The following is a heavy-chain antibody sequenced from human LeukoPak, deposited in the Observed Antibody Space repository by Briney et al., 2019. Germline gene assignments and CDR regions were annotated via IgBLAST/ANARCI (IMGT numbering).Heavy chain of an antibody. V-gene: IGHV3-30-3*01. CDR3: ATSGDLRYFDY. D-gene: IGHD7-27*01. CDR1: GFTFSSYA. CDR2: ISYDGSNK. J-gene: IGHJ4*02. Sequence: GGSLRLSCAASGFTFSSYAMHWVRQAPGKGLEWVAVISYDGSNKYYADSVKGRFTISRDNSKNTLYLQMNSLRPEDTAVYYCATSGDLRYFDYWGQGTLVTVSS.